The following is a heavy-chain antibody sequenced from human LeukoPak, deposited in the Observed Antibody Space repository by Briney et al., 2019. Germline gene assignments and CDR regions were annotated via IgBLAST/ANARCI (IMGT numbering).Heavy chain of an antibody. CDR1: GGSFSGYY. CDR2: INHSGST. J-gene: IGHJ4*02. Sequence: SETLSLTCAVYGGSFSGYYWSWIRQPPGKGLEWIGEINHSGSTNYNPSLKSRVTLSVDTSKNQFSLKLSSVTAADTAVYYCARGGRYSYGSRYIFDYWGQGTLVTVSS. D-gene: IGHD5-18*01. CDR3: ARGGRYSYGSRYIFDY. V-gene: IGHV4-34*01.